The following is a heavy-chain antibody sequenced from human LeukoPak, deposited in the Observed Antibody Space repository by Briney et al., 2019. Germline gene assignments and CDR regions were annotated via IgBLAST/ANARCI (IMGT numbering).Heavy chain of an antibody. CDR1: GGSISNTLYY. J-gene: IGHJ5*02. CDR2: IYYSGST. D-gene: IGHD5-12*01. Sequence: NSSETLSLTCTVSGGSISNTLYYWGWIRQPPGKGLERIGSIYYSGSTYYNPSLKSRVTIFVDTSKNQFSLNLSSVTAADTAVYYCARWGGIYVGWFDPWGQGTLVTVSS. CDR3: ARWGGIYVGWFDP. V-gene: IGHV4-39*01.